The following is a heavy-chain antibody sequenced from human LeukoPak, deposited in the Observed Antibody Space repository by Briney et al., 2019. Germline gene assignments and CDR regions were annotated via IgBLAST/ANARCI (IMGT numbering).Heavy chain of an antibody. V-gene: IGHV4-39*07. J-gene: IGHJ4*02. CDR3: ARAVDTAMIARGFDY. Sequence: SETLSLTCTVSGGSVTGGGYYWGWVRQPPGKGLEWIVEIYHSGSTNYNPSLKSRVTISVDKSKNQFSLKLSSVTAADTAVYYCARAVDTAMIARGFDYWGQGTLVTVSS. CDR1: GGSVTGGGYY. D-gene: IGHD5-18*01. CDR2: IYHSGST.